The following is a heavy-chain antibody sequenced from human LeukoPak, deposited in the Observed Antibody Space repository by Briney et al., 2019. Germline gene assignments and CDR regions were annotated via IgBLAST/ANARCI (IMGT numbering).Heavy chain of an antibody. J-gene: IGHJ4*02. CDR1: GYTFTNYG. CDR2: ITDYNGNT. V-gene: IGHV1-18*01. CDR3: ARAGRGYSYGRELDY. D-gene: IGHD5-18*01. Sequence: GASVKVSCKASGYTFTNYGITWVRQAPGQGLEWMGWITDYNGNTNYAQKLLGRVTMTTDTSTSTAYMELRSLRSDDTAVYYCARAGRGYSYGRELDYWGQGTLVTVSS.